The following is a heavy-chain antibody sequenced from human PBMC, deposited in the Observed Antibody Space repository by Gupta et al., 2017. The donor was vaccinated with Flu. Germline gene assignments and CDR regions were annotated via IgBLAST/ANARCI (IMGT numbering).Heavy chain of an antibody. J-gene: IGHJ4*02. CDR1: GYRFTNYW. Sequence: EVQLVQSGAETQKAGESLTISCSPSGYRFTNYWIGWAGQMPGKGLEWMGVIQGGDSGTSYNADVRRQGTMSAGNSIRTASREVRGLKASASARDCCAKSHRKGYYGDNWGQGTRVTVSA. D-gene: IGHD1-26*01. CDR2: IQGGDSGT. V-gene: IGHV5-51*01. CDR3: AKSHRKGYYGDN.